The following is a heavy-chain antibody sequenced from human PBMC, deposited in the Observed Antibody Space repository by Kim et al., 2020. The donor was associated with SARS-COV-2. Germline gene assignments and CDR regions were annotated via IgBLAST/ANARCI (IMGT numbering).Heavy chain of an antibody. CDR2: DASHT. J-gene: IGHJ5*02. V-gene: IGHV3-74*01. D-gene: IGHD1-26*01. Sequence: DASHTFYAESGKGRFTISRDNAKNTLYLQMNSLRAGETAVYYCARGDSGPWGQGTLVTVSS. CDR3: ARGDSGP.